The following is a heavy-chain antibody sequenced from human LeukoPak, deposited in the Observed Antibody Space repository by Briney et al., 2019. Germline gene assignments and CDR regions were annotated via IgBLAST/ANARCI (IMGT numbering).Heavy chain of an antibody. J-gene: IGHJ4*02. CDR2: ISGSGGST. V-gene: IGHV3-23*01. D-gene: IGHD5-24*01. CDR3: VKTGEMATINLDY. CDR1: GFTFSSYA. Sequence: GGSLRLSCAAPGFTFSSYAMSWVRQAPGKGLEWVSAISGSGGSTYYADSVKGRFTISRDNSKNTLYLQMNSLRAEDTAVYYCVKTGEMATINLDYWGQGTLVTVSS.